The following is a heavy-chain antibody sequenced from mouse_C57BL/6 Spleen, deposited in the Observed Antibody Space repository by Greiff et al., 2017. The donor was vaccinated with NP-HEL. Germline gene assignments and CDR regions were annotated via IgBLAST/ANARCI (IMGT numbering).Heavy chain of an antibody. V-gene: IGHV1-82*01. CDR3: ARDYGSSYEVGY. D-gene: IGHD1-1*01. Sequence: VQLQQSGPELVKPGASVKISCKASGYAFSSSWMNWVKQRPGKGLEWIGRIYPGDGDTNYNGKFKGKATLTADKSSSTAYMQLSSLTSEDSAVYFCARDYGSSYEVGYWGQGTTLTVSS. CDR2: IYPGDGDT. CDR1: GYAFSSSW. J-gene: IGHJ2*01.